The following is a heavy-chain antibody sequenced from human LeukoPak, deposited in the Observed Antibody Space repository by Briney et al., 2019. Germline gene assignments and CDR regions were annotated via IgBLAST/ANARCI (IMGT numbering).Heavy chain of an antibody. Sequence: GGSLRLSCAASGFTFSDHYMSWIRQAPGKGLECVSYISSGGSTTYYTDSVKGRFTISRDNGKNALYLQMNSLRAEDTAVYYCARDVSFGFAASVSYYMDVWGKGTTVTVSS. CDR2: ISSGGSTT. J-gene: IGHJ6*03. CDR3: ARDVSFGFAASVSYYMDV. D-gene: IGHD3-10*01. V-gene: IGHV3-11*01. CDR1: GFTFSDHY.